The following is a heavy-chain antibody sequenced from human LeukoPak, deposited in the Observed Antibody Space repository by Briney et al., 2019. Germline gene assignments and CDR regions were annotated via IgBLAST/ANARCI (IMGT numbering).Heavy chain of an antibody. J-gene: IGHJ4*02. CDR3: AITSEGGFDY. V-gene: IGHV1-8*03. CDR1: GYTFTGYY. Sequence: ASVKVSCKASGYTFTGYYMHWVRQATGQGLEWMGWMNSDSGNTGYALKFQGRVTITRNTSISTAYMELSSLRSEDTAVYYCAITSEGGFDYWGQGTLVTVSS. CDR2: MNSDSGNT.